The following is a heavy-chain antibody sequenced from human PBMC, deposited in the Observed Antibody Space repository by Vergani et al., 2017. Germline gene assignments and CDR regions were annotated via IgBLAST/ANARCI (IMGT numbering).Heavy chain of an antibody. CDR2: IYYSGST. CDR3: ARGLGVIPNR. V-gene: IGHV4-61*01. Sequence: QVQLQESGPGLVKPSQTLSLTCTVSGGSISSGSYYWSWIRQPPGKGLEWIGYIYYSGSTNYNPSLKSRVTISVDTSKNQFSLKLSSVTAADTAVYYCARGLGVIPNRWGQGTLVTVSS. D-gene: IGHD3-16*02. CDR1: GGSISSGSYY. J-gene: IGHJ5*02.